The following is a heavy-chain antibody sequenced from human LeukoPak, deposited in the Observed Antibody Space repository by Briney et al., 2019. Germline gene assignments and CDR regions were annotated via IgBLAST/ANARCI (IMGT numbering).Heavy chain of an antibody. J-gene: IGHJ4*02. Sequence: RPGGSLRLSCAASGFTFSSYAMSWVRQAPGKGLEWVSAISGSGGSTYYADSVKGRFTISRDNSENTLYLQMNSLRAEDTAVYYCAKGFYVWGSYRYDSPFDYWGQGTLVTVSS. CDR3: AKGFYVWGSYRYDSPFDY. V-gene: IGHV3-23*01. CDR2: ISGSGGST. CDR1: GFTFSSYA. D-gene: IGHD3-16*02.